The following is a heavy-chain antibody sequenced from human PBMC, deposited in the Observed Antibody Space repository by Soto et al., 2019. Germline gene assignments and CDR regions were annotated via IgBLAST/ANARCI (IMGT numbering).Heavy chain of an antibody. D-gene: IGHD3-10*01. CDR1: GYSFTSYG. CDR2: IHPSGGGS. Sequence: ASVKVSCKASGYSFTSYGISWVRQAPGQGLEWMGIIHPSGGGSTYAQKFLGRVTMTRDTSTSTAYMELRSLRSDDTAVYYCARGYYYGSGRPTPGGMDVWGQGTTVTVSS. J-gene: IGHJ6*02. V-gene: IGHV1-46*01. CDR3: ARGYYYGSGRPTPGGMDV.